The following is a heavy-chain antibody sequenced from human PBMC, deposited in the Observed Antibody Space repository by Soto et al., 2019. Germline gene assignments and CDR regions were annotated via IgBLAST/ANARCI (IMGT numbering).Heavy chain of an antibody. CDR1: GYTFNSYG. CDR3: ARVTGYYSSLDY. Sequence: ASVKVSCKASGYTFNSYGIRWVRQAPGQGLEWMGWISAYNGNTNYAQKLQGRVTMTTDTSTSTAYMELRSLRSDDTAVYYCARVTGYYSSLDYWGQGTLVTVSS. D-gene: IGHD3-9*01. V-gene: IGHV1-18*01. J-gene: IGHJ4*02. CDR2: ISAYNGNT.